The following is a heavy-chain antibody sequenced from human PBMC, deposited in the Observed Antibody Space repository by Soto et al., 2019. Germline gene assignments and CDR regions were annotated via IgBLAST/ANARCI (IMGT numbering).Heavy chain of an antibody. CDR2: IRGGGGGT. CDR3: AKDVLVGATMLDY. CDR1: GFTFSSYA. V-gene: IGHV3-23*01. Sequence: GGSLILSCAASGFTFSSYAMSWVRQAPGKGLEWVSGIRGGGGGTYYADSVKGRFTISRDNSKNTLYLQMNSLRAEDTAVYYCAKDVLVGATMLDYWGQGTLVTVSS. J-gene: IGHJ4*02. D-gene: IGHD1-26*01.